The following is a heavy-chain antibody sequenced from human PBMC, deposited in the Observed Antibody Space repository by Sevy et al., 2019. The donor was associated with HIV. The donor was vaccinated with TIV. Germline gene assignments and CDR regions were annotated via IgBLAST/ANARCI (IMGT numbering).Heavy chain of an antibody. J-gene: IGHJ4*02. CDR1: GGSVSSGSYF. CDR3: ARASGTYPYYFDY. V-gene: IGHV4-61*01. Sequence: SETLSLTWTVSGGSVSSGSYFWSWIRQPPGKGLEWIGYIHYSGSTNYNPSLKSRVTISVDTCKNQFSLNLSSVTAADTTVYYCARASGTYPYYFDYWGQGTMVTVSS. D-gene: IGHD1-26*01. CDR2: IHYSGST.